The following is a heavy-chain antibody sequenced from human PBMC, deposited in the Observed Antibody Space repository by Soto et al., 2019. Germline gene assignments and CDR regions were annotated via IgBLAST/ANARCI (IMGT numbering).Heavy chain of an antibody. V-gene: IGHV3-23*01. CDR1: GFTFSSYA. D-gene: IGHD2-2*01. CDR3: AKLQYGLVVPAATNWFDP. J-gene: IGHJ5*02. Sequence: EVQLLESGGGLVQPGGSLRLSCAASGFTFSSYAMSWVRQAPGKGLEWVSAISGSGGSTYYADSVKGRFTISRDNSKNTLYLQMNRLRAEDTAVYYCAKLQYGLVVPAATNWFDPWGQGTLVTVSS. CDR2: ISGSGGST.